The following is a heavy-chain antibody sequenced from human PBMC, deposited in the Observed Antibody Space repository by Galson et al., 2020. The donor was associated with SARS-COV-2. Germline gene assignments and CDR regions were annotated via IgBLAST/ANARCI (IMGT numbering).Heavy chain of an antibody. Sequence: GESLKISCAASGFTFSNSGMHWVRQAPGTGLEWVAFIRYDGNNKYYVDSVKGRFTISRDNSKNTLYLLMRSLRIEDTAVYYCAKDNDFWTGLGAFDRWGQGTPVTVSS. CDR2: IRYDGNNK. CDR1: GFTFSNSG. V-gene: IGHV3-30*02. D-gene: IGHD3-3*01. CDR3: AKDNDFWTGLGAFDR. J-gene: IGHJ3*02.